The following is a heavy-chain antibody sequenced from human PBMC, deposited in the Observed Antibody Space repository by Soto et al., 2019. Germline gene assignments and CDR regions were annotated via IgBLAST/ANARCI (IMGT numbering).Heavy chain of an antibody. CDR1: GCNFSIYA. Sequence: GGSLRLSCAASGCNFSIYAMSWVRQSPGKGLEWVSASSGSGGSTYYADSVKGRFTISRDNSYSPLYLQMNRLRAEDTAAYYCVVVAATHYFDYWGRGTLVTVSS. CDR2: SSGSGGST. J-gene: IGHJ4*02. D-gene: IGHD2-15*01. CDR3: VVVAATHYFDY. V-gene: IGHV3-23*01.